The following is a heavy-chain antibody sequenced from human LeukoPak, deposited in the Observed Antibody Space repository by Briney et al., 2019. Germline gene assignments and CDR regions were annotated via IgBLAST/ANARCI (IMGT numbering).Heavy chain of an antibody. J-gene: IGHJ4*02. CDR1: GFTFNNYA. D-gene: IGHD4-17*01. V-gene: IGHV3-23*01. Sequence: GGSLRLSCAASGFTFNNYAMNWVRQATGKGLEWVSRISVSGGSTYYADSVKGRFTISRDNSLNTVYLDMSSLRAEDTAVYYCAKSFLTVTTFDSWGQGTLVTVSS. CDR2: ISVSGGST. CDR3: AKSFLTVTTFDS.